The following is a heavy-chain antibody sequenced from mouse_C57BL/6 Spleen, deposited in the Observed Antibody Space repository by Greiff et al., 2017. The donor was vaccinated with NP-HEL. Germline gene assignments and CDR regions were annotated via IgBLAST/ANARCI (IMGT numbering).Heavy chain of an antibody. CDR1: GYAFSSYW. CDR2: IYPGDGDT. V-gene: IGHV1-80*01. D-gene: IGHD1-1*01. Sequence: QVQLQQSGAELVKPGASVKISCKASGYAFSSYWMNWVKQRPGKGLEWIGQIYPGDGDTNYNGKFKGKAALTADKSSSTAYMQLSSLTSEDSAVYFCAREDYGSSYRNFDYWGQGTTLTVSS. CDR3: AREDYGSSYRNFDY. J-gene: IGHJ2*01.